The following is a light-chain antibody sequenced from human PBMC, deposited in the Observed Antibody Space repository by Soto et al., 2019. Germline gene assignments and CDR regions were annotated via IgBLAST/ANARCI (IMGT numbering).Light chain of an antibody. CDR3: QQYNDWPGT. CDR1: QSVRSN. J-gene: IGKJ2*01. CDR2: GAS. Sequence: EIVMTQSPGTLSVSPGERATLSCRASQSVRSNLAWYQQKPGKAPRLLIYGASTRATGIPARFSGSGSGTELTLTISSLQSEDFGVYYCQQYNDWPGTFGQGTTVEVK. V-gene: IGKV3-15*01.